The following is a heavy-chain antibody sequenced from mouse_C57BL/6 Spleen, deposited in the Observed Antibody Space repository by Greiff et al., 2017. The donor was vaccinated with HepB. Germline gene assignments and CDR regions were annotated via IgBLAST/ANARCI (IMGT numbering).Heavy chain of an antibody. D-gene: IGHD2-5*01. CDR3: ARNRYYSNYDWYFDV. CDR2: ISYDGSN. J-gene: IGHJ1*03. CDR1: GYSITSGYY. Sequence: EVKLVESGPGLVKPSQSLSLTCSVTGYSITSGYYWNWIRQFPGNKLEWMGYISYDGSNNYNPSLKNRISITRDTSKNQFFLKLNSVTTEDTATYYCARNRYYSNYDWYFDVWGTGTTVTVSS. V-gene: IGHV3-6*01.